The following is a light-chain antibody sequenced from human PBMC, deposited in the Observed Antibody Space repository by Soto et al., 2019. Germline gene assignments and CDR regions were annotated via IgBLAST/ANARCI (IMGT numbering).Light chain of an antibody. CDR3: QQSHSSPRT. V-gene: IGKV4-1*01. CDR1: RSVLDNSDNKNY. J-gene: IGKJ1*01. Sequence: DIVMTQSPDSLTVSLGERATINCKSSRSVLDNSDNKNYLAWYQQKSGQPPKLLIYWATTREFGVPDRFSGSGSGTDFTLTISSLQAEDVAVYYCQQSHSSPRTFGQGTTV. CDR2: WAT.